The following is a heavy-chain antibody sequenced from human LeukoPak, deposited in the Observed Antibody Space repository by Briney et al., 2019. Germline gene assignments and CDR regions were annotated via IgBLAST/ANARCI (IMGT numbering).Heavy chain of an antibody. J-gene: IGHJ6*03. V-gene: IGHV1-24*01. CDR1: VYTLTELS. CDR3: ATGVGSGSYYYMDV. D-gene: IGHD3-10*01. Sequence: GASVTVSFKFSVYTLTELSMHWVRQAPGKGGEWMGGFDPEDGETIYAQKFQGRVTMTEDTSTDTAYMELSSLRSEDTAVYYCATGVGSGSYYYMDVWGKGTTVTVSS. CDR2: FDPEDGET.